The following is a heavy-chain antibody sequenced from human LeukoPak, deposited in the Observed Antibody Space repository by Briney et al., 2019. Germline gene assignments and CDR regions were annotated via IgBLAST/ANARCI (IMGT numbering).Heavy chain of an antibody. CDR2: IYYSGST. Sequence: SETLSLTCTVSGGSISSYYWSWIRQPPGKGLEWIRYIYYSGSTNYNPSLKSRVTISVDTSKNQFSLKLSSVTAADTAVYYCARAYLWFGELSAWGQGTLVTVSS. CDR3: ARAYLWFGELSA. J-gene: IGHJ5*02. CDR1: GGSISSYY. V-gene: IGHV4-59*01. D-gene: IGHD3-10*01.